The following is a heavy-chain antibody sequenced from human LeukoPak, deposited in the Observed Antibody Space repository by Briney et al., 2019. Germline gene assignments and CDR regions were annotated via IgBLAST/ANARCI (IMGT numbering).Heavy chain of an antibody. D-gene: IGHD6-19*01. Sequence: GASVKVSCKASGYTFTGYYMHWVRQAPGQGLEWMGWISAHNGDTNYAQKFQGRVTLTTDTSTSTAYMELRNLRSDDTAVYYCARDPSNSSGWRTWFDPWGQGTLVTVSS. J-gene: IGHJ5*02. CDR1: GYTFTGYY. V-gene: IGHV1-18*04. CDR3: ARDPSNSSGWRTWFDP. CDR2: ISAHNGDT.